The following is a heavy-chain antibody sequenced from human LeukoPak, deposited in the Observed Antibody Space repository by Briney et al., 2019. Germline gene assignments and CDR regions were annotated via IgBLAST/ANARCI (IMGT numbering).Heavy chain of an antibody. V-gene: IGHV4-30-2*01. J-gene: IGHJ5*02. CDR2: IYHSGST. Sequence: SQTLSLICAVFGGSISSGGYSWSWIRQPPGKGLEWIGYIYHSGSTYYNPSLKSRVTISVDRSKNQFSLKLSSVTAADTAVYYCARGSYYDSSGYQLPFDPWGQGTLVTVSS. CDR1: GGSISSGGYS. D-gene: IGHD3-22*01. CDR3: ARGSYYDSSGYQLPFDP.